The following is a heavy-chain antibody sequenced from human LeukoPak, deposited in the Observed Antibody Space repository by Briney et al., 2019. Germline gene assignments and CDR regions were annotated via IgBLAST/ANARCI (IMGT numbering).Heavy chain of an antibody. J-gene: IGHJ4*02. CDR1: GYTFTAYY. CDR2: IDPDGGGT. D-gene: IGHD6-19*01. CDR3: ARLGYGSPAK. V-gene: IGHV1-2*02. Sequence: ASVKVSCTISGYTFTAYYVHWVRQAPGQGLEWLGWIDPDGGGTNYAQKFQGRVTMTRDTSISTAYMELNSLTSDDTAVYYCARLGYGSPAKWGQGTLVTVSS.